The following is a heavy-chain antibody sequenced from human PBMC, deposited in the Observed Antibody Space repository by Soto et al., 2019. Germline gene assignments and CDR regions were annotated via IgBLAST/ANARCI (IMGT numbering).Heavy chain of an antibody. D-gene: IGHD3-9*01. CDR1: GFTFSSYA. V-gene: IGHV3-30-3*01. J-gene: IGHJ4*02. CDR3: ARAALRYFDWLHFDY. CDR2: ISYDGSNK. Sequence: QVQLVESGGGVVQPRRSLRLSCAASGFTFSSYAMHWVRQAPGKGLEWVAVISYDGSNKYYADSVKGRFTISRDNSKNTLYLQMNSLRAEDTAVYYCARAALRYFDWLHFDYWGQGTLVTVSS.